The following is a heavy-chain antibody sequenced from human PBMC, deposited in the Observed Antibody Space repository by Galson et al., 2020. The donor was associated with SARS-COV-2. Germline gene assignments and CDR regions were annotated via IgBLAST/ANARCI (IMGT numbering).Heavy chain of an antibody. J-gene: IGHJ6*03. CDR2: INHTAST. CDR3: VRGAEERRIIVVVPYYYTYMDV. D-gene: IGHD2-2*01. CDR1: GGSFKTSY. V-gene: IGHV4-34*01. Sequence: SETLSLTFAVYGGSFKTSYWTWIPQSPGKGLQWIGAINHTASTNSDPSPQGRVSISVHTSKNQFSLRLSSVTAADTAVYYCVRGAEERRIIVVVPYYYTYMDVWGGGTAVTVSS.